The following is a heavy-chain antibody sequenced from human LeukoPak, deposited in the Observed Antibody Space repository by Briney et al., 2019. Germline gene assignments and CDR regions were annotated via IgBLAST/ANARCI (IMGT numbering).Heavy chain of an antibody. J-gene: IGHJ4*02. CDR1: GGSISSYY. V-gene: IGHV4-59*01. CDR2: IYYSVST. CDR3: ARARYYFDY. Sequence: SETLSLTCTVSGGSISSYYWSWIRQPPGKGLEWIGYIYYSVSTNYNPSLKSRVTISVDTSKNQFSLKLSSVTAADTAVYYCARARYYFDYWGQGTLVTVSS.